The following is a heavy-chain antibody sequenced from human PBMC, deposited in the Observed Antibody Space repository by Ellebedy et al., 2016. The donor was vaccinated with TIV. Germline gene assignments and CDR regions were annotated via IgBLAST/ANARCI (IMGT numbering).Heavy chain of an antibody. V-gene: IGHV3-66*01. D-gene: IGHD1-14*01. CDR3: ARGNEIPGPEPLDN. J-gene: IGHJ4*02. CDR2: LYSGGTI. CDR1: GCIVSSNY. Sequence: GESLKISCAASGCIVSSNYMSWVRQAPGKGLEWAATLYSGGTIFYADSVRGRFTISRDNSKNTLYLQMNNLRAEDTALYYCARGNEIPGPEPLDNWGQGTLVTVSS.